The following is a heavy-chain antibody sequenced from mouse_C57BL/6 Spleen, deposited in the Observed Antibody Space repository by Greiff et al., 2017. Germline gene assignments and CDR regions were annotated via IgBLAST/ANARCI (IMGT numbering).Heavy chain of an antibody. Sequence: QVQLQQPGTELVKPGASVKLSCKASGYSFTSYWMHWVKQRPGQDLEWIGNINPSNGGTNYNEKFKSKATLTVDKSSSTAYMQLSSLASEDSAVYYWAGEGYDYDGFAYWGQGTLVTVSA. CDR1: GYSFTSYW. V-gene: IGHV1-53*01. CDR3: AGEGYDYDGFAY. D-gene: IGHD2-4*01. CDR2: INPSNGGT. J-gene: IGHJ3*01.